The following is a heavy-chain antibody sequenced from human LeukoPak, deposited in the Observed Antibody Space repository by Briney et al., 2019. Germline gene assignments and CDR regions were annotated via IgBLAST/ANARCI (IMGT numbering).Heavy chain of an antibody. CDR2: IYPHDSNT. CDR3: ARSFVSGPGYYYGMDV. CDR1: GYTFTSYW. J-gene: IGHJ6*02. V-gene: IGHV5-51*01. Sequence: GESLKISCKGSGYTFTSYWIGWVRQMPGKGLEWMGIIYPHDSNTGYSPSFQGHVTISADKSTSTAYLQWSSLKASDTATYLCARSFVSGPGYYYGMDVWGQGTTVTVSS. D-gene: IGHD2-8*02.